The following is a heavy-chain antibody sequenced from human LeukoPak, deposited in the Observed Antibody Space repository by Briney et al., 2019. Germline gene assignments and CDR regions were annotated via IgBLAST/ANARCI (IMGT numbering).Heavy chain of an antibody. J-gene: IGHJ4*02. D-gene: IGHD2-2*01. CDR3: AKDGHCSSTSCYYFDY. CDR1: GFTFSSYG. Sequence: PGGSLRLSCAASGFTFSSYGMHWVRQAPGKGLEWVSFIRYDGSNKYCADSVKGRFTISRDNSKNTLYLQMNSLRAEDTAVYHCAKDGHCSSTSCYYFDYWGQGTLVTVSS. V-gene: IGHV3-30*02. CDR2: IRYDGSNK.